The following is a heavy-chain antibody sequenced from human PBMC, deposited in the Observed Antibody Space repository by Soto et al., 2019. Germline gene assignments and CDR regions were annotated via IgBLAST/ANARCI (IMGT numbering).Heavy chain of an antibody. D-gene: IGHD3-22*01. V-gene: IGHV3-30-3*01. J-gene: IGHJ6*02. CDR1: GFTFSSYA. CDR3: ARDGTAPYYYDSSGYYNYGMDV. CDR2: ISYDGSNK. Sequence: PGGSLRLSCAAAGFTFSSYAMHWVRQAPGKGLEWVAVISYDGSNKYYADTVKGRFTISRDNSKNTLYLQMKNLRAEDTAVYYCARDGTAPYYYDSSGYYNYGMDVWGQGITVTVSS.